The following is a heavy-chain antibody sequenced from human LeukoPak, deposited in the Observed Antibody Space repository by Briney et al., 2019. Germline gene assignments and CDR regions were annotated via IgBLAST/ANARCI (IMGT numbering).Heavy chain of an antibody. Sequence: PGGSLRLSCAASGFTFSSYGMHWVRQAPGKGLEWVAVISYDGSNKYYADSVKGRFTISRDNSKNTLYLQMNSLRAEDTAVYYCAKGVVPAAKGGWFDPWGQETLVTVSS. D-gene: IGHD2-2*01. J-gene: IGHJ5*02. CDR1: GFTFSSYG. CDR3: AKGVVPAAKGGWFDP. CDR2: ISYDGSNK. V-gene: IGHV3-30*18.